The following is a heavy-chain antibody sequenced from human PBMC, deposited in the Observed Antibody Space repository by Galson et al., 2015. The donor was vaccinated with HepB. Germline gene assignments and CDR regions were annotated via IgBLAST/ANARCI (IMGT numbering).Heavy chain of an antibody. CDR2: ISYDGSNK. CDR3: AKDGVVYYSNYLYYYYYMDV. J-gene: IGHJ6*03. Sequence: SLRLSCAASGFTFSSYGMHWVRQAPGKGLEWVAVISYDGSNKYYADSVKGRFTISRDNSKNTLYLQMNSLRAEDTAVYYCAKDGVVYYSNYLYYYYYMDVWGKGTTVTVSS. CDR1: GFTFSSYG. D-gene: IGHD4-11*01. V-gene: IGHV3-30*18.